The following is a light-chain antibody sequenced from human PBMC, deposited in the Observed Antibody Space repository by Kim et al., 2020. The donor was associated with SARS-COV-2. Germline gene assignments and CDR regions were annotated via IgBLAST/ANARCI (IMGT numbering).Light chain of an antibody. CDR2: WAS. J-gene: IGKJ2*03. V-gene: IGKV4-1*01. CDR3: QQYYSTPPG. Sequence: DIVMTQSPASLAVSLGERATLNCKSSQTVLYNSNNKNYLAWYQQKPGQAPKLLIYWASIRESGVCDRFSGSGSETDFTLTISSLQAEDVAVYHCQQYYSTPPGFGQGTKLEI. CDR1: QTVLYNSNNKNY.